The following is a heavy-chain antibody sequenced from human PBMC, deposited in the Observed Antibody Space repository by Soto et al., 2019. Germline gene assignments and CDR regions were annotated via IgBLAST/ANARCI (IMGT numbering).Heavy chain of an antibody. CDR1: GGSISSGDYY. D-gene: IGHD6-19*01. V-gene: IGHV4-30-4*01. Sequence: SETLSLTCTVSGGSISSGDYYWSGIRQPPGKGLGRIGYIYYSGSTYYNPSLKSRVAISVDTSKNQFSLKLSSVPAADTAVYYCARDAFAVAGLDYWCRGTLVTVSS. J-gene: IGHJ4*02. CDR2: IYYSGST. CDR3: ARDAFAVAGLDY.